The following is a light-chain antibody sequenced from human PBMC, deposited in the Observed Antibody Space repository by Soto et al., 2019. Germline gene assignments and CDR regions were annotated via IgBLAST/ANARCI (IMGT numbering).Light chain of an antibody. CDR2: AAS. V-gene: IGKV1-39*01. CDR1: QSIKNY. Sequence: DIQMTQSPSSLSASVGDRVTITCRASQSIKNYLNWYQQKPGKAPKLLIYAASSLQSGVPSRFSGSGSGTDFTLTISSLQPEDFATYDCQQIYTTPISFGQGTKVEIK. CDR3: QQIYTTPIS. J-gene: IGKJ1*01.